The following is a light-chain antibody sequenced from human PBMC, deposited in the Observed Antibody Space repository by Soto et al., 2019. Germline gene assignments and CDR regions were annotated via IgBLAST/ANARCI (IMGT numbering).Light chain of an antibody. Sequence: QSALTQPASVSGSPGQSITISFTGTSSDVGAYNFVSWHQHHPRKDPTLMISNVYDGPSGISHRFSVSTSGNTASLTIYGLQGEDEADYYCSAYSVRRTYVFGTGTKLTVL. V-gene: IGLV2-14*01. CDR3: SAYSVRRTYV. J-gene: IGLJ1*01. CDR2: NVY. CDR1: SSDVGAYNF.